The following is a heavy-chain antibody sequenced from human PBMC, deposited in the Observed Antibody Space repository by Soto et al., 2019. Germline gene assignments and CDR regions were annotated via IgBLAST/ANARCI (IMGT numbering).Heavy chain of an antibody. V-gene: IGHV1-69*13. J-gene: IGHJ4*02. CDR3: ARREMGYYYDSSGYDY. D-gene: IGHD3-22*01. Sequence: ASVKVSCKASGGTFSSYAISWVRQAPGQGLEWMGGIIPIFGTANYAQKFQGRVTITADESTSTAYMELSSLRSEDTAVYYCARREMGYYYDSSGYDYWGQGTLVTVSS. CDR2: IIPIFGTA. CDR1: GGTFSSYA.